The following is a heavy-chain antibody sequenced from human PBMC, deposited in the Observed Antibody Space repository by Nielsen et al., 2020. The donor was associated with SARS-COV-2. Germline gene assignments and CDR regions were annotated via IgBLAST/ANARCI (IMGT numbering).Heavy chain of an antibody. Sequence: GESLKISCAASGFSFSSYAMTWVRQAPGKGLEWVSSIGTTGDKTFYADSVKGRFTISRDNSKNTLYLQLNSLRAEDTAVFYCAKISGSQRHYSDFWGQGALVTVSS. D-gene: IGHD1-26*01. CDR1: GFSFSSYA. V-gene: IGHV3-23*01. CDR2: IGTTGDKT. CDR3: AKISGSQRHYSDF. J-gene: IGHJ4*02.